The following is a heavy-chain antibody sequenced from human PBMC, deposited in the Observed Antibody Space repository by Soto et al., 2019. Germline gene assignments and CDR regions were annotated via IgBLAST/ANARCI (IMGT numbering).Heavy chain of an antibody. D-gene: IGHD6-13*01. CDR1: GYTFTSYD. J-gene: IGHJ4*02. CDR3: ARDSSFDY. CDR2: INPNSGGT. Sequence: ASVKVSCKASGYTFTSYDINWVRQAPGQGLEWMGWINPNSGGTNYAQKFQGWVTMTRDTSISTAYMELSRLRSDDTAVYYCARDSSFDYWGQGTLVTVSS. V-gene: IGHV1-2*04.